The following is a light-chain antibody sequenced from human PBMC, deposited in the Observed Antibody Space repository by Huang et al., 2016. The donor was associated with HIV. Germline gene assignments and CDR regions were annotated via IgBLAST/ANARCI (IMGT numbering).Light chain of an antibody. CDR3: QQYNDWPLT. Sequence: EIVMTQSPATLSVSPGERVTLSCRASQSLSSQLAWYQQKRGQAPRLLIYGVSTRATGIPARCSGSGSGTDFTLTINSLRSEDFATYYCQQYNDWPLTFGQGTEVEIK. J-gene: IGKJ1*01. CDR2: GVS. V-gene: IGKV3-15*01. CDR1: QSLSSQ.